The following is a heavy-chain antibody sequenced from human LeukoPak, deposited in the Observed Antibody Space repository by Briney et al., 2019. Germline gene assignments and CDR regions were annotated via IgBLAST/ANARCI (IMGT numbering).Heavy chain of an antibody. CDR3: ASGGTLWFGELLSPFDY. V-gene: IGHV4-39*01. Sequence: SETLSLTCTVSGGSISSSSYYWGWIRQPPGKGLEWIGSIYYSGSTYYNPSLKSRVTISVDTSKKQFSMKQSSVTAADTAVYYCASGGTLWFGELLSPFDYWGQGTLVTVSS. D-gene: IGHD3-10*01. CDR1: GGSISSSSYY. J-gene: IGHJ4*02. CDR2: IYYSGST.